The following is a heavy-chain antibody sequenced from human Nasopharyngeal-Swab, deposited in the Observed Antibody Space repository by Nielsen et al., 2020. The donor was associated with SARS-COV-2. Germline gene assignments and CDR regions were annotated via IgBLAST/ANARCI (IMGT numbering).Heavy chain of an antibody. CDR3: ARLNYDFGGLYGVDV. V-gene: IGHV4-34*01. CDR1: GWSFSGYY. D-gene: IGHD3-3*01. CDR2: INHSGGT. J-gene: IGHJ6*02. Sequence: SETLSLTCAVDGWSFSGYYWSWIRQPPGKGLEWIGEINHSGGTHYNPSLRSRVTTSVDTSKNQFSLELRSVTAADTGVYFCARLNYDFGGLYGVDVWGQGTTVTVSS.